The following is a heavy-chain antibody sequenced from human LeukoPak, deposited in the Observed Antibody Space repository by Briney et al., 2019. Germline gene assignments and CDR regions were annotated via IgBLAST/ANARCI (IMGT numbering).Heavy chain of an antibody. CDR1: GGSFSGYY. V-gene: IGHV4-34*01. J-gene: IGHJ4*02. CDR3: ASAYYDFWSGYYGPADY. D-gene: IGHD3-3*01. CDR2: INHSGST. Sequence: SETLSLTCAVYGGSFSGYYWSWIRQPPGKGLEWIGEINHSGSTNCNPSLKSRVTISVDTSKNQFSLKLSSVTAADTAVYYCASAYYDFWSGYYGPADYWGQGTLVTVSS.